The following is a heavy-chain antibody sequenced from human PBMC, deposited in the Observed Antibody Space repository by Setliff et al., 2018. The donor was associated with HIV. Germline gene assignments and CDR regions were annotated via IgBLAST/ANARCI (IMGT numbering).Heavy chain of an antibody. Sequence: GGSLRLSCVVSGVTFSIYSMAWVRQAPGKVLEWLSYIGSDVSIIFYGDSVKGRFTTSRDNARNSLYLEMNSLRADDTAVYYCAKGHYSSGDSKQHGFDMWGQGTMVTVSS. CDR1: GVTFSIYS. D-gene: IGHD3-22*01. V-gene: IGHV3-48*01. J-gene: IGHJ3*02. CDR2: IGSDVSII. CDR3: AKGHYSSGDSKQHGFDM.